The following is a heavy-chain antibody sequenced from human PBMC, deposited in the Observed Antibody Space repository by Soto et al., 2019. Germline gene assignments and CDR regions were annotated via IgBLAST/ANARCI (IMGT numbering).Heavy chain of an antibody. D-gene: IGHD6-19*01. CDR3: ARVSSGWYFAFDI. J-gene: IGHJ3*02. CDR2: ISAYNGNT. Sequence: ASXKVSCKAFGYTFTTYGISWVRQAPGQGLEWMGWISAYNGNTNYAQKLQGRVTMTTDTSTSTAYMELRSLRSDDTAVYYCARVSSGWYFAFDIWGQGTMVTVSS. V-gene: IGHV1-18*01. CDR1: GYTFTTYG.